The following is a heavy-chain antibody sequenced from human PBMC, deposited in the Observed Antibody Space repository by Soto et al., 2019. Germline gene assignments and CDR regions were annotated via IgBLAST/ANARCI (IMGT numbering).Heavy chain of an antibody. CDR1: GFIFSNYG. D-gene: IGHD1-26*01. CDR2: IWYDGSNK. V-gene: IGHV3-33*01. J-gene: IGHJ6*02. Sequence: QVQLVESGGGVVQPGRSLRLSCVASGFIFSNYGMHWVRQAPGKGLEWVAVIWYDGSNKYYQDSVKGRFTISRDNSKNTLYLQMNSLRAEDTAVYYCARGGMYSGSYFGANRNYYYSYAMDVWGQGTTVTVSS. CDR3: ARGGMYSGSYFGANRNYYYSYAMDV.